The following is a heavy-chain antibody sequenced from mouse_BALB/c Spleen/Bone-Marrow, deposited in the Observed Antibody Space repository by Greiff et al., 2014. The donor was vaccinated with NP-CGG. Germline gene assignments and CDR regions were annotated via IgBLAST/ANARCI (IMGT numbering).Heavy chain of an antibody. CDR3: AMYYYGRSLFAH. J-gene: IGHJ3*01. CDR2: IDPANGNT. CDR1: GFNIKDTY. D-gene: IGHD1-1*01. Sequence: DVHLVESGAELVKPGASVKLSCTASGFNIKDTYMHWVKQRPEQGLEWIGRIDPANGNTKCDPKFQGKATITADTSSNTAYLQLGSLTSEDTSVYYCAMYYYGRSLFAHWGQGTLVTVSA. V-gene: IGHV14-3*02.